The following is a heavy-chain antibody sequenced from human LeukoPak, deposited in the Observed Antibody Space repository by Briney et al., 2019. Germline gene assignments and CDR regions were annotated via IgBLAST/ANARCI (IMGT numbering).Heavy chain of an antibody. J-gene: IGHJ6*03. CDR1: GFTFSNYA. CDR3: AKDARDKLLGWFYYYYYMDV. D-gene: IGHD2-15*01. CDR2: ISGSASST. V-gene: IGHV3-23*01. Sequence: PGGSLRLSCAASGFTFSNYAMSWVRQAPGKGLEWVSAISGSASSTYHADSVKGRFTISRDNSKNTLYLQMNSLRAEDTAVYYCAKDARDKLLGWFYYYYYMDVWGKGTTVTISS.